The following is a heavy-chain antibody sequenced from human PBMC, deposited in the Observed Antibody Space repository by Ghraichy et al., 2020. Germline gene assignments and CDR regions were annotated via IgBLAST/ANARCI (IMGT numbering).Heavy chain of an antibody. CDR3: AKEGYCSGGSGYGASFAFDI. Sequence: GGSLRLSCAASGFTFSSYGMHWVRQAPGKGLEWVAVISYDGSNKYYADSVKGRFTISRDNSKNTLYLQMNSLRAEDTAVYYCAKEGYCSGGSGYGASFAFDIWGQGTMVTVSS. J-gene: IGHJ3*02. CDR2: ISYDGSNK. D-gene: IGHD2-15*01. CDR1: GFTFSSYG. V-gene: IGHV3-30*18.